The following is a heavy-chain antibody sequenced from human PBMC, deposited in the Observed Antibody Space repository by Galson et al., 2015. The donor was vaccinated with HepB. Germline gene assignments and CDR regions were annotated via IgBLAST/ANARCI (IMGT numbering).Heavy chain of an antibody. CDR1: GFTFSSYW. J-gene: IGHJ4*02. CDR3: ARRGYGSSWSCFDC. Sequence: SLRLSCAASGFTFSSYWMNWVRQAPGKGLEWVAKIKQDGSEKYYVDSVKGRFTISRDNAKNSLYLQMNSLRAEDTAVYYCARRGYGSSWSCFDCWGQGTLVTVSS. D-gene: IGHD6-13*01. CDR2: IKQDGSEK. V-gene: IGHV3-7*01.